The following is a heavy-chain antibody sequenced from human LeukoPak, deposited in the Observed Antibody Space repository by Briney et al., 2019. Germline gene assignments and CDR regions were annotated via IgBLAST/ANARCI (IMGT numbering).Heavy chain of an antibody. D-gene: IGHD3-3*01. CDR3: ARAYYDFWNPNWFDP. CDR1: GGSISSSSYY. J-gene: IGHJ5*02. CDR2: IYYSGST. V-gene: IGHV4-39*07. Sequence: SETLSLTCTVSGGSISSSSYYWGWIRQPPGKGLEWIGSIYYSGSTHYNPSLKSRVTISVDTSKNQFSLKLSSVTAADTAVYYCARAYYDFWNPNWFDPWGQGTLVTVSS.